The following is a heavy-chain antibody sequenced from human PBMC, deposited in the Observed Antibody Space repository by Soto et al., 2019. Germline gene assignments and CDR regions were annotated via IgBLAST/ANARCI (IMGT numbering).Heavy chain of an antibody. J-gene: IGHJ6*02. CDR3: TSYTDSSGSYYYDGMDV. CDR1: GFTFSGSD. V-gene: IGHV3-73*01. Sequence: EVQLVESGGGLVQPGGSLKLSCAASGFTFSGSDMHWVRQASGKGLEWVGRIRSKANSYATAYAASVKGRFTISRDDSKNTAYLQMNSLKTEDTAVYYCTSYTDSSGSYYYDGMDVWGHWTMVTVS. CDR2: IRSKANSYAT. D-gene: IGHD3-22*01.